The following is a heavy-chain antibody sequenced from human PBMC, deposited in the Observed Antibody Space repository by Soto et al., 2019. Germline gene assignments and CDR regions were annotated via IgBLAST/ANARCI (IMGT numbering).Heavy chain of an antibody. CDR1: GYASTGHY. Sequence: ASVKVSFKASGYASTGHYIHWMRQAPGQGLEWMGWINPDSGDKKLAQKFQGLVTMTRDTSISTVYMELSRLISDDTAVYYCARMCSIYTWLCEAHDIWGQGTLVTV. J-gene: IGHJ3*02. V-gene: IGHV1-2*04. D-gene: IGHD2-2*01. CDR2: INPDSGDK. CDR3: ARMCSIYTWLCEAHDI.